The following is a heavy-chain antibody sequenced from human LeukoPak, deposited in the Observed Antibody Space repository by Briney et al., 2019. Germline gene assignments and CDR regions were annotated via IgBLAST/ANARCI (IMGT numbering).Heavy chain of an antibody. V-gene: IGHV4-59*01. CDR3: AKFHDYGGNFDY. D-gene: IGHD4-23*01. Sequence: PSETLSLTCTVSGGSISSYYWSWIRQPPGKGQEWIGYIYYSGSTNYNPSLKSRVTISVDTSKNQFSLKLSSVTAADTAVYYCAKFHDYGGNFDYWGQGTLVTVSS. J-gene: IGHJ4*02. CDR2: IYYSGST. CDR1: GGSISSYY.